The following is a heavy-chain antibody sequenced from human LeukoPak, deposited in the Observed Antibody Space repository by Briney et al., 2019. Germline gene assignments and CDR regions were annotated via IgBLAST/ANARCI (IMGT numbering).Heavy chain of an antibody. J-gene: IGHJ3*02. V-gene: IGHV5-51*01. CDR3: ARQLGSTTGENAFDI. CDR1: GYSFTGYW. Sequence: GESLKISCKGSGYSFTGYWIAWVRQMPGKGLEWMGIIYPGDSDTRYSPSFQGQVTISADKSISTAYLQWSSLKASDTAMYYWARQLGSTTGENAFDIWGQGTMVTVSS. CDR2: IYPGDSDT. D-gene: IGHD2-2*01.